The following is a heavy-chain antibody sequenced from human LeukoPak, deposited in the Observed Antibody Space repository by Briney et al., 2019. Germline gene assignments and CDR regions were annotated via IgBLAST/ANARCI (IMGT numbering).Heavy chain of an antibody. V-gene: IGHV4-39*01. CDR2: LSNSGHT. CDR1: GGSMDSSNYY. J-gene: IGHJ4*02. Sequence: PSETLSLTCTVSGGSMDSSNYYWAWIRQTPGEGLEWIGTLSNSGHTYYNPSLKRRVAMSADTSQNHFSLNLSSVTATDSAVYYCARHWGLEWMLPYYFDSWGQGSLVTVSS. CDR3: ARHWGLEWMLPYYFDS. D-gene: IGHD3-16*01.